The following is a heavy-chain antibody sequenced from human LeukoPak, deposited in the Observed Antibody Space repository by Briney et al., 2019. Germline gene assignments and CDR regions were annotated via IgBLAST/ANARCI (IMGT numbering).Heavy chain of an antibody. J-gene: IGHJ6*03. Sequence: SETLSLTCTVSGGSISSYYWSWIRQPAGKGLEWIGRIYTSGSTNYNPSLKSRVTMSVDTSKNQFSLKLSSVTAADTAVYYRARGNWNYVFYYYYMDVWGKGTTVTVSS. V-gene: IGHV4-4*07. CDR2: IYTSGST. D-gene: IGHD1-7*01. CDR1: GGSISSYY. CDR3: ARGNWNYVFYYYYMDV.